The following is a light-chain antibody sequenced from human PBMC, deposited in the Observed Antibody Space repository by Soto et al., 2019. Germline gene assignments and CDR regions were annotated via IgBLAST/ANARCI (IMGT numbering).Light chain of an antibody. CDR3: SSYTMSSTLPVV. CDR2: DVS. J-gene: IGLJ2*01. Sequence: QSALTQPASVSGSPGQSITISCTGTSSDVGGYNYVSWYQQHPGKAPKLMIYDVSNRPSGVSDRFSGSKSGNTASLTISGLQAEDEADYSCSSYTMSSTLPVVFGGGTQLTVL. V-gene: IGLV2-14*01. CDR1: SSDVGGYNY.